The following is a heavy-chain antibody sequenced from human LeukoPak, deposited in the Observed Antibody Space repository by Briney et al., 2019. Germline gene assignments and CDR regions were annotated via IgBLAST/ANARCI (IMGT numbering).Heavy chain of an antibody. CDR3: ARDLAMTTVTTNDDY. J-gene: IGHJ4*02. CDR2: IKQDGSEK. D-gene: IGHD4-17*01. V-gene: IGHV3-7*01. Sequence: GGSRRLSCAASGFTFSSYWMSWVRQAPGKGRGWVANIKQDGSEKYYVASVKDRFTISRDNAKNSLYLQMNSLRAEDTAVYYCARDLAMTTVTTNDDYWGQGTLVTVSS. CDR1: GFTFSSYW.